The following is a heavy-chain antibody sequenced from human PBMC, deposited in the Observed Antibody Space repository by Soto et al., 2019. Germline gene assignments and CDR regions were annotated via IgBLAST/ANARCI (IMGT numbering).Heavy chain of an antibody. D-gene: IGHD2-15*01. CDR3: ARGEGVVVAATHYYYYGMDV. CDR2: IYYSGST. Sequence: SETLSLTCTVSGGSISSYYWSWIRQPPGKGLEWIGYIYYSGSTNYNPSLKSRVTISVDTSKNQFSLKLSSVTAADTAVYYCARGEGVVVAATHYYYYGMDVWGQGTTGTVSS. CDR1: GGSISSYY. V-gene: IGHV4-59*01. J-gene: IGHJ6*02.